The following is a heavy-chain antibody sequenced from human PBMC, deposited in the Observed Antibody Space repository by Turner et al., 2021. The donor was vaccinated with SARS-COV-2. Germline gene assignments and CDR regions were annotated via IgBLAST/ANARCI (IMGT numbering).Heavy chain of an antibody. CDR1: GFSFSNYW. V-gene: IGHV3-74*01. CDR3: AKRENGLGV. CDR2: INGDGSST. J-gene: IGHJ6*02. Sequence: EVQLVESGGGLVQPGGSLRLSCPASGFSFSNYWMHWVRQAPGKGLVWVSRINGDGSSTTYADSVKGRFTISRDNANNALYLQMNSLRAEDTAVYYCAKRENGLGVWGQGTTVTVSS.